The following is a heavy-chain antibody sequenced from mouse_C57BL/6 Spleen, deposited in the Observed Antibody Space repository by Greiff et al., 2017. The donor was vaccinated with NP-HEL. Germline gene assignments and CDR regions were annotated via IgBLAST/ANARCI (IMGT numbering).Heavy chain of an antibody. Sequence: VQLQQSGPELVKPGASVKISCKASGYSFTGYYMNWVKQSPEKSLEWIGEINPSTGGTTYNQKFKAKATLTVDKSSSTAYMQLKSLTSEDSAVYYCARDGSSSAWFAYWGKGTLVTVSA. V-gene: IGHV1-42*01. J-gene: IGHJ3*01. CDR1: GYSFTGYY. CDR3: ARDGSSSAWFAY. D-gene: IGHD1-1*01. CDR2: INPSTGGT.